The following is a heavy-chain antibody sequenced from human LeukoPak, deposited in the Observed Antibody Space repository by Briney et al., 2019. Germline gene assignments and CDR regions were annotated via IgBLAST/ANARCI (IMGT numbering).Heavy chain of an antibody. J-gene: IGHJ4*02. CDR2: ITTEGVGT. Sequence: PGGSLRVSCTASGITFSSYPMTWVRQAPGKGLEWVSTITTEGVGTYYADSVKGRFAISRDNARSTLYLQMNSLRAEDTALYYCATRLGGEYWGQGTLVTVSS. D-gene: IGHD3-9*01. V-gene: IGHV3-23*01. CDR1: GITFSSYP. CDR3: ATRLGGEY.